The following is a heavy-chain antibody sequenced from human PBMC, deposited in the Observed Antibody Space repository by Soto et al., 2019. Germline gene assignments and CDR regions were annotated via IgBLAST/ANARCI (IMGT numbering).Heavy chain of an antibody. CDR2: ISDGVDRA. D-gene: IGHD6-19*01. CDR1: GFNFATYS. Sequence: GGSLRLSCAASGFNFATYSMSWVRQAPGKGLEWVAGISDGVDRAYYGDSVKGRFTISRDTSKNMLYLHMNSLRAEDTAIYYCARYTAVADPYYFDYWGQGTLVTVSS. V-gene: IGHV3-23*01. CDR3: ARYTAVADPYYFDY. J-gene: IGHJ4*02.